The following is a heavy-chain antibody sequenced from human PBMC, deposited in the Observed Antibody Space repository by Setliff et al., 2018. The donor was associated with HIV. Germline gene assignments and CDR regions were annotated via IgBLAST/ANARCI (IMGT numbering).Heavy chain of an antibody. D-gene: IGHD3-22*01. CDR3: ARDMTYYYDTSGSFGWFDP. Sequence: NPSETLSLTCAVSGYSISSGYYWGWIRQPPGKGLEWIGRIYTSGNTNSNPSLKRRVTISVDTSKNQLSLKVNSVTAADTAVYYCARDMTYYYDTSGSFGWFDPWGQGTLVTVSS. CDR2: IYTSGNT. V-gene: IGHV4-38-2*02. J-gene: IGHJ5*02. CDR1: GYSISSGYY.